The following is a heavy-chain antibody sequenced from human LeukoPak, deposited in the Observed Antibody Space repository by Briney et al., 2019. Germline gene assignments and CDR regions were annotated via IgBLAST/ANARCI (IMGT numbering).Heavy chain of an antibody. J-gene: IGHJ4*02. V-gene: IGHV4-4*02. CDR3: ARGVPLDYGDYVAHSDY. Sequence: PSGTLSLTCAVSGGSISSSNWWSWVRQPPGKGLEWIGEIYHSGSTNYNPSLKSRVTISVDTSKNQFSLNLTSVTTADTAIYYCARGVPLDYGDYVAHSDYWGQGTLVTVSS. CDR2: IYHSGST. CDR1: GGSISSSNW. D-gene: IGHD4-17*01.